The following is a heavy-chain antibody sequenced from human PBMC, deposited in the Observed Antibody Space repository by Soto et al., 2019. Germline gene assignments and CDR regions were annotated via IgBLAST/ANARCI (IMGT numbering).Heavy chain of an antibody. CDR1: GFTFGDYA. J-gene: IGHJ4*02. CDR3: TGYYDFWSGYYYFDY. CDR2: IRSKAYGGTT. D-gene: IGHD3-3*01. Sequence: GGSLRLSCTASGFTFGDYAMSWFRQAPGKGLEWVGFIRSKAYGGTTEYAASVKGRFTISRDDSKSIAYLQMNSLKTEDTAVYYCTGYYDFWSGYYYFDYWGQGTLVTVSS. V-gene: IGHV3-49*03.